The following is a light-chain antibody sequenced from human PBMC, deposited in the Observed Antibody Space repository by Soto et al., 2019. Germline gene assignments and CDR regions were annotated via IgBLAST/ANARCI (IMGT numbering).Light chain of an antibody. CDR3: QQYYSIPWT. Sequence: DIVMTQSPDSLAVSLGERATINCKSSQSLLYNSNNKNYLAWYQQKPGQPHKLLIYWASTRESGVPDRFSGSGAGTDFALTSSSLQAEDVALYYCQQYYSIPWTFGQGTKVEIK. V-gene: IGKV4-1*01. J-gene: IGKJ1*01. CDR2: WAS. CDR1: QSLLYNSNNKNY.